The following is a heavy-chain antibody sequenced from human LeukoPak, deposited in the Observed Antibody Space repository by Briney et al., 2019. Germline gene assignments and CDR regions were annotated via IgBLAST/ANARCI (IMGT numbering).Heavy chain of an antibody. CDR3: ARGRARDGSYPWFDS. Sequence: SETLSLTCSVSGDSLGSYYWTWIRQSPGKGLEWIGYIYYGGSTNYSTSLKSRVSISVDTSNNQFSLQLRSVSAADTAIYSCARGRARDGSYPWFDSWGQGTLVTVSS. D-gene: IGHD3-16*02. V-gene: IGHV4-59*01. J-gene: IGHJ5*01. CDR2: IYYGGST. CDR1: GDSLGSYY.